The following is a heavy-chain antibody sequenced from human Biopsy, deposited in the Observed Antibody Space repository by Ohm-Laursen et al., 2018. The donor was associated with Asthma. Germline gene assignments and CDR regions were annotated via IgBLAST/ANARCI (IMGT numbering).Heavy chain of an antibody. Sequence: SVKASCNASGGTFSSYAISWVRQAPGQGLEWMGGIIPILGTANYAQKFQGRVTITRDTSASTAYMELSSLRSEDTAVYYCARTYYDFLTGQVNDAFAIWGQGTMVTVSS. CDR1: GGTFSSYA. CDR3: ARTYYDFLTGQVNDAFAI. V-gene: IGHV1-69*10. J-gene: IGHJ3*02. D-gene: IGHD3-9*01. CDR2: IIPILGTA.